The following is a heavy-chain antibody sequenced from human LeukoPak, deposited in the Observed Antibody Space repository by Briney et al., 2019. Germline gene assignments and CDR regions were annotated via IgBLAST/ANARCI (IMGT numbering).Heavy chain of an antibody. J-gene: IGHJ3*02. CDR1: GFTFSSYS. Sequence: GGSLRLSCAVSGFTFSSYSMNWVRQAPGKGLEWVSYISSSSSTIYYADSVKGRFTISRDNVKNSLYLQMNSLRAEDTAVYYCARDAAHLGNYYASSDTFDIWGQGTMVTVSS. CDR3: ARDAAHLGNYYASSDTFDI. CDR2: ISSSSSTI. D-gene: IGHD3-22*01. V-gene: IGHV3-48*04.